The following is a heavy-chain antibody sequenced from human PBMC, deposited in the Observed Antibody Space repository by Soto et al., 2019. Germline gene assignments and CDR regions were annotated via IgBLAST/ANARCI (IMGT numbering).Heavy chain of an antibody. V-gene: IGHV3-23*01. Sequence: EVQLLESGGGLVQPGGSLTLSCAASGFTFSTYVMTWVRQAPGKGLEWVSTISDSDGSTYYADSVKGRFTISRDNSKNTVYLQMNSLRAEDTVVYYCAKEVEGGWYYFDYWGQGTLVTVSS. J-gene: IGHJ4*02. CDR2: ISDSDGST. CDR3: AKEVEGGWYYFDY. CDR1: GFTFSTYV. D-gene: IGHD2-15*01.